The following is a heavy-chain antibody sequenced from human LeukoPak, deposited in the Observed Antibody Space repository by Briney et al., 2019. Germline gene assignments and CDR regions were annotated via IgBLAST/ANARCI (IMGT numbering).Heavy chain of an antibody. D-gene: IGHD6-19*01. CDR3: AGRRSSGWYAY. CDR1: GFTVSSNY. V-gene: IGHV3-53*01. Sequence: PGGSLRLSCETSGFTVSSNYMSWVRQAPGKGLEWVSVIYDSGTTYYADSVKGRFPIFRDTSKNTVDLQMNSLRVEDTAVYYCAGRRSSGWYAYWGQGTLVTVSS. J-gene: IGHJ4*02. CDR2: IYDSGTT.